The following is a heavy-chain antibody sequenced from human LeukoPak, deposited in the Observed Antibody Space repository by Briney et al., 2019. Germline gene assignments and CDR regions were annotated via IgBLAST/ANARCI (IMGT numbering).Heavy chain of an antibody. D-gene: IGHD2-21*02. Sequence: ASVKVSCKASGYTFTSYDINWVRQATGQGHEWMGWMNPNSGNTGYAQKFQGRVTMTRNTSISTAYMELSSLRSEDTAVYYCARAHLFHYGVTLFDYWGQGTLVTVSS. CDR3: ARAHLFHYGVTLFDY. CDR1: GYTFTSYD. V-gene: IGHV1-8*01. CDR2: MNPNSGNT. J-gene: IGHJ4*02.